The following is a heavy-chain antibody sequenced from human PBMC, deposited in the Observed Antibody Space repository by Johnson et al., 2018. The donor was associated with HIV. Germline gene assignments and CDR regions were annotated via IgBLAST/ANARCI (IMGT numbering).Heavy chain of an antibody. V-gene: IGHV3-30-3*01. Sequence: QVQLVESGGGVVQPGRSLRLSCAASGFTFSNYAVHWVRQAPGKGLEWVAVMSSDGFNKYYADSVKGRVTISRDNAKKSLYLQMNSLRAEDTAVYYCARDKGRGAFDIWGQGTMVTVSS. CDR2: MSSDGFNK. D-gene: IGHD3-10*01. CDR3: ARDKGRGAFDI. J-gene: IGHJ3*02. CDR1: GFTFSNYA.